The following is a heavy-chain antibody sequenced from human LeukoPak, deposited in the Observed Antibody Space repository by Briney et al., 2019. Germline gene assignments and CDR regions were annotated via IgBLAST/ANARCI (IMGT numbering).Heavy chain of an antibody. CDR1: GFTFSNYA. CDR2: ISGSGGST. J-gene: IGHJ4*02. CDR3: AGSVSGTYDY. Sequence: GGSLRLSCAASGFTFSNYAMSWVRQAPGKGLEWVSTISGSGGSTYYADSVKGRFTISRDNAKNSLYLQMNSLRAEDTAVYYCAGSVSGTYDYWGQGTLVTVSS. D-gene: IGHD1-7*01. V-gene: IGHV3-23*01.